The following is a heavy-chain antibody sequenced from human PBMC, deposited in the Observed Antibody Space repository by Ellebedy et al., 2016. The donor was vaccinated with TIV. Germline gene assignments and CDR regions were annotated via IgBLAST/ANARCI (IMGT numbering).Heavy chain of an antibody. J-gene: IGHJ3*02. Sequence: GESLKISCAASGFTFSNAWMSWVRQAPGKGLEWVGRIKSKTDGGTTDYAAPVKGRFTISRDDSKNTLYLQMNSLKTEDTAVYYCTTGPYRGPTNAFEIWGQGTMVTVSS. CDR1: GFTFSNAW. D-gene: IGHD4-11*01. V-gene: IGHV3-15*01. CDR3: TTGPYRGPTNAFEI. CDR2: IKSKTDGGTT.